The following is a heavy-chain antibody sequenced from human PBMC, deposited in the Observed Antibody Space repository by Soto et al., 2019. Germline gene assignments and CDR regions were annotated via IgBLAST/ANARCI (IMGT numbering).Heavy chain of an antibody. J-gene: IGHJ5*02. D-gene: IGHD3-3*01. CDR3: ARSYFRSASNFVVFDL. V-gene: IGHV5-51*01. CDR2: IYPGDSDT. CDR1: AYNFAGYW. Sequence: GESLKISCKASAYNFAGYWLGWVRQMPGKGLELMGIIYPGDSDTRYSPSFQGQVTFSADKSISTAYVQWSSLKASDTAMYYCARSYFRSASNFVVFDLWGQGSLVTVSS.